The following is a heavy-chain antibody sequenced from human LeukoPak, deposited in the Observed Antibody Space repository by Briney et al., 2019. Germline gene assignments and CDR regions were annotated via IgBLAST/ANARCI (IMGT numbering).Heavy chain of an antibody. D-gene: IGHD3-10*01. J-gene: IGHJ4*02. CDR3: ATARSYGSGSYAFDY. Sequence: ASVTVSCKASGYTFTSYDINWVRQAPGQGLEWMGWMNPNSGNTGYAQKFQGRVTMTRNTSISTAYMELSSLRSEDTAVYYCATARSYGSGSYAFDYWGQGTLVTVSS. CDR2: MNPNSGNT. CDR1: GYTFTSYD. V-gene: IGHV1-8*01.